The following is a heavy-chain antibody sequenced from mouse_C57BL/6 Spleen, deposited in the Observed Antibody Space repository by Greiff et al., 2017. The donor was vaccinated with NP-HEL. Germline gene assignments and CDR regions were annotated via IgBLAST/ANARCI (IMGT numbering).Heavy chain of an antibody. D-gene: IGHD2-4*01. J-gene: IGHJ4*01. CDR1: GYTFTSYW. Sequence: QVQLQQPGAELVMPGASVKLSCKASGYTFTSYWMHWVKQRPGQGLEWIGEIDPSDSYTNYNQKFKGKSTLTVDKSSSTAYMQLSSLTSEDSAVYYCARRGLYDSLRYYAMGCWGQGTSVTVSS. CDR2: IDPSDSYT. CDR3: ARRGLYDSLRYYAMGC. V-gene: IGHV1-69*01.